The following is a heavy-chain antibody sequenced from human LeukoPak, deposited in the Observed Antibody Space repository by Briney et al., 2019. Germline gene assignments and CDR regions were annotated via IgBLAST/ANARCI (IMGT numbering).Heavy chain of an antibody. CDR3: ARDGVETGIYMDV. V-gene: IGHV4-61*08. Sequence: SQTLSLTCTVSGGSISSGDYYWSWIRQPPGKGLEWIGYIYYSGSTNYNPSLKSRVTISVDTSKNQFSLKLSSVTAADTAVYYCARDGVETGIYMDVWGKGTTVTVSS. CDR2: IYYSGST. J-gene: IGHJ6*03. D-gene: IGHD3-3*01. CDR1: GGSISSGDYY.